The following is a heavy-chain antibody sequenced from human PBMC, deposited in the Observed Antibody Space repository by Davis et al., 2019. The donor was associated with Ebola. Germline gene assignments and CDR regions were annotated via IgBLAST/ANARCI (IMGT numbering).Heavy chain of an antibody. J-gene: IGHJ4*02. D-gene: IGHD6-13*01. Sequence: PGGSLRLSCTVSGGSINNYYWSWTRQAPGRSLEWIGYIHYSGTTDYNPSLKSRLTMSVDTSRTQFSLRLTSVTAADTAVYYCARVIPRSSSWYGLDYWGQGTLVTVSS. V-gene: IGHV4-59*12. CDR2: IHYSGTT. CDR1: GGSINNYY. CDR3: ARVIPRSSSWYGLDY.